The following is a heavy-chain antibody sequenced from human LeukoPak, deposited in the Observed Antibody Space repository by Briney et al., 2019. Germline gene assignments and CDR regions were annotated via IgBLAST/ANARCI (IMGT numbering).Heavy chain of an antibody. CDR3: ARLPHCGSDCYPNWFDS. D-gene: IGHD2-21*02. V-gene: IGHV5-51*01. CDR2: IYPADSDT. J-gene: IGHJ5*01. Sequence: GESLKISCEASGGSFTKFWIGWVRQMPGKGLELMGIIYPADSDTRYSPSFQGQVTISADKSISPAYLQWSSLKTSDTAMYYCARLPHCGSDCYPNWFDSWGQGTLVTVSS. CDR1: GGSFTKFW.